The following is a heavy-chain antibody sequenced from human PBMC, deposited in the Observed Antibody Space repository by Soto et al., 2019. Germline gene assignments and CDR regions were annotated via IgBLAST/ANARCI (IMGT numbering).Heavy chain of an antibody. J-gene: IGHJ4*02. Sequence: EVQLVESGGGLVKPGGSLRLSCAASGFTFSSYSMNWVRQAPGKGLEWVSSITSSSSYISYADSVKGRFTISRDNAXXSLYLQMNSLRAEDTAVYYCARDQPGYSYGYGLGYWGQGTLVTVSS. D-gene: IGHD5-18*01. CDR3: ARDQPGYSYGYGLGY. CDR1: GFTFSSYS. V-gene: IGHV3-21*01. CDR2: ITSSSSYI.